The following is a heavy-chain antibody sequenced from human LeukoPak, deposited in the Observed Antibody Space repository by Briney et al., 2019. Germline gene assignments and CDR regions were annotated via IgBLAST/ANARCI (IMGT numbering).Heavy chain of an antibody. Sequence: PGGSLRLSCAASGFTFSSYAMHWVRQAPGKGLEWVAVISYDGSNKYYADSVKGRFTISRDNSKNTLYLQMNSLRAEDTAVYYCARLGMITFGGVIVTYYMDVWGKGTTVTVSS. V-gene: IGHV3-30*04. CDR1: GFTFSSYA. CDR3: ARLGMITFGGVIVTYYMDV. J-gene: IGHJ6*03. D-gene: IGHD3-16*02. CDR2: ISYDGSNK.